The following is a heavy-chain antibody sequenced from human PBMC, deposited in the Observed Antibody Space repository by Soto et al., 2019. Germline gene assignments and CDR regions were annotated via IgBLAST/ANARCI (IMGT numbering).Heavy chain of an antibody. V-gene: IGHV3-23*01. Sequence: GGSLRRSCAASGFTFSNHAMSWVRQAPGKGLEWVSAVTATSVSTYYADSVKGRFTISRDNSENTLYLQMNRLRVEDTAIYYCARAGGQCSGGSCYPNWFDPWGQGTLVTVSS. CDR1: GFTFSNHA. CDR3: ARAGGQCSGGSCYPNWFDP. D-gene: IGHD2-15*01. J-gene: IGHJ5*02. CDR2: VTATSVST.